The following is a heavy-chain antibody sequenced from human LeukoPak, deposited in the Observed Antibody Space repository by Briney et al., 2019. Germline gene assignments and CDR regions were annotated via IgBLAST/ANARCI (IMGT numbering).Heavy chain of an antibody. CDR3: ARGYSSSWAYYYYGMDV. CDR1: GFTFSSYA. V-gene: IGHV3-23*01. D-gene: IGHD6-13*01. J-gene: IGHJ6*02. CDR2: ISGSGGST. Sequence: GGSLRLSCAASGFTFSSYAMSWVRQAPGKGLEWVSGISGSGGSTYYADSVKGRFTISRDNSKNTLYLQMNSLKAEDTAVYYCARGYSSSWAYYYYGMDVWGQGTTVTVSS.